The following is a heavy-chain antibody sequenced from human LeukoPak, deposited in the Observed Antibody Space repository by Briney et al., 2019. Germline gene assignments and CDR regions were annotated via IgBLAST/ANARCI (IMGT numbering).Heavy chain of an antibody. V-gene: IGHV4-39*01. CDR1: GGSISSSSYY. CDR2: IYYSGST. J-gene: IGHJ6*03. Sequence: SETLSLTCTVSGGSISSSSYYWGWIRQPPGKGLEWIGSIYYSGSTYYNPSLKSRVTISVDTSKNQFSLKLSSVTAADTAVYYCARPMVRGAHYYYYYMDVWGKGTTVTISS. D-gene: IGHD3-10*01. CDR3: ARPMVRGAHYYYYYMDV.